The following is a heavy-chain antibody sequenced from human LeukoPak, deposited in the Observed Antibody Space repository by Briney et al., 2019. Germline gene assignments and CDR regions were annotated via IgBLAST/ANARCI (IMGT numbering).Heavy chain of an antibody. D-gene: IGHD2-2*01. CDR3: AKGSSTGSYYYYGMDV. Sequence: PGGSLRLSCAASGFTFDDYAMHWVRQAPGKGLEWVSGISWNSGSIGYADSVKGRFTISRDNAKNSLYLQMNSLRAEDTALYYCAKGSSTGSYYYYGMDVWGRGTTVTVSS. CDR1: GFTFDDYA. J-gene: IGHJ6*02. CDR2: ISWNSGSI. V-gene: IGHV3-9*01.